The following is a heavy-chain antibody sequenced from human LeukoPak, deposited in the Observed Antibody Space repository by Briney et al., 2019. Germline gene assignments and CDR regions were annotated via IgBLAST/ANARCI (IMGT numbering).Heavy chain of an antibody. D-gene: IGHD3-10*01. CDR1: GFTFSSYD. J-gene: IGHJ4*02. Sequence: GGSLRLSCAASGFTFSSYDMSWVRQAPGKGLEWVSAISGSGGSTYYADSVKGRFTISRDNSKNTLYLQMNSLRAEDTAVYYCARSSRGVQGVITPPKYWGQGTLVTVSS. V-gene: IGHV3-23*01. CDR3: ARSSRGVQGVITPPKY. CDR2: ISGSGGST.